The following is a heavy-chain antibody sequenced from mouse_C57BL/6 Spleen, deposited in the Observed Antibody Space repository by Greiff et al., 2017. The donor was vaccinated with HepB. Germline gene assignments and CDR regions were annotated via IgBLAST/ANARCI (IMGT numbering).Heavy chain of an antibody. Sequence: EVKLVESGGGLVKPGGSLKLSCAASGFTFSDYGMHWVRQAPEKGLEWVAYISSGSSTIYYADTVKGRFTISRDNAKNTLFLPMTRLRSEDTAMYYCARENYPYYAMDYWGQGTSVTVSS. D-gene: IGHD2-1*01. V-gene: IGHV5-17*01. CDR1: GFTFSDYG. J-gene: IGHJ4*01. CDR2: ISSGSSTI. CDR3: ARENYPYYAMDY.